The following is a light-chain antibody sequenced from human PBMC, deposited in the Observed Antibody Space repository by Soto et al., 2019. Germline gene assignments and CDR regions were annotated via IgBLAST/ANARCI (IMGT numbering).Light chain of an antibody. V-gene: IGLV2-14*01. Sequence: QSVLTQPASVSGSPGQSITISCTGTSSDVGGYIYVSWYQQHPGKAPKLMIYDVSNRPSGVSNRFSGSKSGNTASLTISGLQAEDEADYYCSSYTSSSTPWVFGGGTQLTVL. CDR3: SSYTSSSTPWV. CDR2: DVS. J-gene: IGLJ3*02. CDR1: SSDVGGYIY.